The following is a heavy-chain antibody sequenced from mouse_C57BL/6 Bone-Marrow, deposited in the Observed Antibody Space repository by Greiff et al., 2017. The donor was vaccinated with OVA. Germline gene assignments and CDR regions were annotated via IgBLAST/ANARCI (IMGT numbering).Heavy chain of an antibody. J-gene: IGHJ2*01. V-gene: IGHV5-4*01. CDR1: GFTFSSYA. CDR2: ISDGGSYT. D-gene: IGHD1-1*02. Sequence: DVQLVESGGGLVKPGGSLKLSCAASGFTFSSYAMYWVRQTPEKRLEWVATISDGGSYTYYPDNVKGRFTITRDNAKNNLYLQMSHLKSDDTAMYYWAMYRGGITVGEGLYYFDYWGQGTTLTVSS. CDR3: AMYRGGITVGEGLYYFDY.